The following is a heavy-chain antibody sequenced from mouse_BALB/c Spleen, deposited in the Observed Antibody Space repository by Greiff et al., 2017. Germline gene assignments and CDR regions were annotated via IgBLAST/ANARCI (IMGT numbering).Heavy chain of an antibody. D-gene: IGHD1-1*01. CDR1: GYTFTSYW. Sequence: VQLQQSGAELAKPGASVKMSCKASGYTFTSYWMHWVKQRPGQGLEWIGYINPSTGYTEYNQKFKDKATLTADKSSSTAYMQLSSLTSEDSADYYCARRTTVWDYWGQGTTLTVSS. CDR3: ARRTTVWDY. CDR2: INPSTGYT. V-gene: IGHV1-7*01. J-gene: IGHJ2*01.